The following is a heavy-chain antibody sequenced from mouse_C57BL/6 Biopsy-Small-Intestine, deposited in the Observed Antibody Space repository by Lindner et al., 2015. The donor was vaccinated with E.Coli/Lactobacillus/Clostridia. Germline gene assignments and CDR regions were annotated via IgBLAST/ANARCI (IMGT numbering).Heavy chain of an antibody. CDR3: ARPHYYSMDY. J-gene: IGHJ4*01. Sequence: VQLQESGGGLVKPGGSLKLSCAASGFTFSDYGMHWVRQAPEKGLEWVAYISSGSSTIYYADIVKGRFTISRDNAKNTVFLQMTSLRSEDTAIYYCARPHYYSMDYWGQGTSVTVSS. V-gene: IGHV5-17*01. CDR2: ISSGSSTI. CDR1: GFTFSDYG.